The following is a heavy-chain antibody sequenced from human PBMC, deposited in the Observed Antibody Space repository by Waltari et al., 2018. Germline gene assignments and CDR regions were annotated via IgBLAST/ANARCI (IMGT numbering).Heavy chain of an antibody. Sequence: QVQLQQWGAGLLKPSETLSLTCTVSGGSFSGYYWSWIRQPPGKGLGWIGEINHSGSTNYNPSLKSRVTISVDTSKNQFSRKLSSVTAADTAVYYCARDIYCRGGRCYRFFDLWGRGTLVTVSS. CDR1: GGSFSGYY. V-gene: IGHV4-34*01. CDR3: ARDIYCRGGRCYRFFDL. J-gene: IGHJ2*01. CDR2: INHSGST. D-gene: IGHD2-15*01.